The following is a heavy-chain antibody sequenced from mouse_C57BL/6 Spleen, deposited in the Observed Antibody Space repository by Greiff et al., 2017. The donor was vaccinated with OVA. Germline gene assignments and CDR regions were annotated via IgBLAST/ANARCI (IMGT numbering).Heavy chain of an antibody. V-gene: IGHV1-18*01. D-gene: IGHD2-4*01. J-gene: IGHJ2*01. CDR3: ARYDYDETGYIDY. Sequence: VQLQQSGPELVKPGASVKIPCKASGYTFTDYNMDWVKQSHGKSLEWIGDINPNNGGTIYNQKVKGKATLTVEKSSRTASMELRSLTSEDTAVYYCARYDYDETGYIDYWGQGTTLTVAA. CDR2: INPNNGGT. CDR1: GYTFTDYN.